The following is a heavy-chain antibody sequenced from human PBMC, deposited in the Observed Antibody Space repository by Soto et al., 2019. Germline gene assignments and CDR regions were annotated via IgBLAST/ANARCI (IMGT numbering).Heavy chain of an antibody. CDR2: INPKTGDT. D-gene: IGHD1-1*01. J-gene: IGHJ5*02. Sequence: QEPLVQSGTEVKKPGASVTVSCKSSGYTFTDFYLHWLRQAPGQGLEWVGWINPKTGDTKSSQKFQGMVTMSRDTSVSTAYIDLTSLTSDDTAMYYCATGTNGTTGWYHPWGQGTRVTVSS. V-gene: IGHV1-2*02. CDR3: ATGTNGTTGWYHP. CDR1: GYTFTDFY.